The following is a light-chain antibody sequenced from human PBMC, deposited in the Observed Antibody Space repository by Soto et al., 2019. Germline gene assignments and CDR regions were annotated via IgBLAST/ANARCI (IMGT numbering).Light chain of an antibody. CDR3: QQYGSSST. CDR1: QTISSCL. Sequence: LTQSPCTLSLSTRERATVSCRASQTISSCLLGWYQQKGGQAPRLLIYGASSRATGMPARFSGSGSGTDFTLTISRLEPEDFAVYYCQQYGSSSTFGQGTRLEI. J-gene: IGKJ5*01. V-gene: IGKV3-20*01. CDR2: GAS.